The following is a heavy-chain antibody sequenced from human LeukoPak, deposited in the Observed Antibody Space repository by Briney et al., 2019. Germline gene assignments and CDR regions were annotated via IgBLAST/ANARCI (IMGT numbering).Heavy chain of an antibody. D-gene: IGHD6-19*01. CDR2: IYYSGST. J-gene: IGHJ4*02. CDR3: ARHIAVAGSLDY. V-gene: IGHV4-38-2*01. Sequence: SETLSLTCAVSGFSISSGYYWGWIRQPPGKGLEWIGSIYYSGSTYYNPSLKSRVTISVDTSKNQFSLKLSSVTAADTAVYYCARHIAVAGSLDYWGQGTLVTVSS. CDR1: GFSISSGYY.